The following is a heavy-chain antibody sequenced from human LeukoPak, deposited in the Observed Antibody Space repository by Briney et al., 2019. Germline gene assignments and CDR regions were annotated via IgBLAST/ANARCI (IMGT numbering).Heavy chain of an antibody. V-gene: IGHV1-2*02. CDR1: GYTFTGYY. Sequence: ASVKVSCKASGYTFTGYYMHWVRQAPGQGLEWMGWINPNSGGTNYAQKFQGRVTMTRDTSISTAYMELSRLRSDDTAVYYCARGRIAARVVDFDYRGQGTLVTVSS. CDR2: INPNSGGT. CDR3: ARGRIAARVVDFDY. J-gene: IGHJ4*02. D-gene: IGHD6-6*01.